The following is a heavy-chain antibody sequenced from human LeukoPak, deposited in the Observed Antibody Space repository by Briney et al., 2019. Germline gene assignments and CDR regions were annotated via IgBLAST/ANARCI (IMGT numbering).Heavy chain of an antibody. V-gene: IGHV4-59*12. CDR1: GGSISSYY. D-gene: IGHD3-3*01. J-gene: IGHJ5*02. CDR3: ARGAYDFSKQNWFDP. CDR2: IYYSGST. Sequence: SETLSLTCTVSGGSISSYYWSWIRQPPGKGLEWIGYIYYSGSTNYNPSLKSRVTISVDTSKNQFSLKLSSVTAADTAVYYCARGAYDFSKQNWFDPWGQGTLVTVSS.